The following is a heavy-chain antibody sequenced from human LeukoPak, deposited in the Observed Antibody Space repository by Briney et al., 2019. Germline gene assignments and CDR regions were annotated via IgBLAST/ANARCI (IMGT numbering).Heavy chain of an antibody. CDR2: ISSSSGHI. CDR1: GFTFSTYN. V-gene: IGHV3-21*01. CDR3: APDTIFGAY. D-gene: IGHD3-3*01. Sequence: PGGFLRLSCAASGFTFSTYNMNWVRQAPGKELEWVSSISSSSGHIYYADSVKGRFTISRDNAKNSLYLQMNSLRAEDTAVYYCAPDTIFGAYWGQGTLVTVSS. J-gene: IGHJ4*02.